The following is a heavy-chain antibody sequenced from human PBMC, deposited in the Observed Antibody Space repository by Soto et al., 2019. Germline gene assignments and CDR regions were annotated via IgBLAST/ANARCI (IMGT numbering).Heavy chain of an antibody. J-gene: IGHJ3*02. Sequence: QVQLVQSGAEVKKPGASVKVSCKVSGYTLTELSMHWVRQAPGKGLEWMGGFDPEDGETIYAQKFQGRVTMTEDTSTDTAYMELSSLRSEDTAAYYCATDGGGIVGALAPFDIWGQGTMVTVSS. CDR3: ATDGGGIVGALAPFDI. CDR2: FDPEDGET. CDR1: GYTLTELS. V-gene: IGHV1-24*01. D-gene: IGHD1-26*01.